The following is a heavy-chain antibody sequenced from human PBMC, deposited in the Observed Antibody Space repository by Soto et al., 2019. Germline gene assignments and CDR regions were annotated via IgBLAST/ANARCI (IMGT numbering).Heavy chain of an antibody. D-gene: IGHD3-16*01. V-gene: IGHV3-7*01. Sequence: EVQLVESGGGLVQPGGSLRLSCAASGFTFTNSWMSWVRQAPGQGMEWVANIKQDGSETYYVDSVRGRFTISRDNAKNSLYLEMHSLRDDDTALYYCASGIGGVRGLWGQGTLVAVSS. CDR2: IKQDGSET. CDR1: GFTFTNSW. J-gene: IGHJ4*02. CDR3: ASGIGGVRGL.